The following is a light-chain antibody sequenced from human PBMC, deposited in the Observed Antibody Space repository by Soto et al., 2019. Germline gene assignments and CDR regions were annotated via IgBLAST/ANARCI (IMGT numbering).Light chain of an antibody. CDR3: QAWDSSTAI. CDR1: KLGDKY. CDR2: QDN. V-gene: IGLV3-1*01. Sequence: SYELTQPPSVSVSPGQTASITCSGDKLGDKYVCWYQQKPGQSPVLVIYQDNKRPSGIPERFSGSNSGNTATLTISGTQAMDEADYYCQAWDSSTAIFGTGTKLTVL. J-gene: IGLJ1*01.